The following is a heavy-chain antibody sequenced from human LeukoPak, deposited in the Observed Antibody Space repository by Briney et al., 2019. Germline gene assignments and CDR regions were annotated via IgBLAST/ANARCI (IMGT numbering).Heavy chain of an antibody. V-gene: IGHV3-20*04. CDR1: GFTFSSYS. Sequence: GGSLRLSCAASGFTFSSYSMNWVRQAPGKGLEWVSGINWNGGSTGYADSVKGRFTISRDNAKNSLYLQMNSLRAEDTALYYCARDTLGEGEDANYAVYYFDYWGQGTVVTVSS. CDR3: ARDTLGEGEDANYAVYYFDY. CDR2: INWNGGST. J-gene: IGHJ4*02. D-gene: IGHD4/OR15-4a*01.